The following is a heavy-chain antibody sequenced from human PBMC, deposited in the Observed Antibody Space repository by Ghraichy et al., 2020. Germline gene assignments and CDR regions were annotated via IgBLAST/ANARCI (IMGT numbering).Heavy chain of an antibody. CDR3: SREFISVSSWDI. D-gene: IGHD6-13*01. CDR2: IRPDASGE. CDR1: GFTFSDYW. Sequence: GGSLKLSCAASGFTFSDYWMHWVRQVPGKGLVWVSRIRPDASGETYADSVKGRFTISRDNAKNTLYLQMNSLRAEDTAVYYCSREFISVSSWDIGGQGTLVTVSS. V-gene: IGHV3-74*01. J-gene: IGHJ4*02.